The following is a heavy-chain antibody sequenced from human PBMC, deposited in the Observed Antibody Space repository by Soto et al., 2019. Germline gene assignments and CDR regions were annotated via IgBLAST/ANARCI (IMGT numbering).Heavy chain of an antibody. D-gene: IGHD1-20*01. CDR3: ARGRYGGIPFGL. CDR1: GFTVSSNY. V-gene: IGHV3-66*01. J-gene: IGHJ1*01. Sequence: EVQLEDSGGGLVQPGGSLSLSCAASGFTVSSNYMRWVRQSPGKGLEWVSVINSVGSTYYADSVKGRFAISRDNSVNTLFLQMNTLRAEDTAGYYCARGRYGGIPFGLWGQGTLVTVSP. CDR2: INSVGST.